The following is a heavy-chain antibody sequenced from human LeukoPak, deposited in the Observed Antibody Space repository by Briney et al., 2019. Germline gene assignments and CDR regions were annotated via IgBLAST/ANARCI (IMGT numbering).Heavy chain of an antibody. J-gene: IGHJ4*02. CDR3: SRVSSSGWYYFDY. V-gene: IGHV1-3*03. CDR1: GYTFTSYD. CDR2: INAGNGNT. D-gene: IGHD6-19*01. Sequence: GASVKVSCKASGYTFTSYDINWVRQAPGQRLEWMGWINAGNGNTKYSQEFQGRVTITRDTSASTAYMELSSLRSEDMAVYYCSRVSSSGWYYFDYWGQGTLVTVSS.